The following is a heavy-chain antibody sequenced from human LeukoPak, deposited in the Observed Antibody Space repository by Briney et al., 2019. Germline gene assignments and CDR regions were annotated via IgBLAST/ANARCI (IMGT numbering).Heavy chain of an antibody. J-gene: IGHJ1*01. CDR2: ISWNSGSI. CDR1: GFTFDDYA. D-gene: IGHD3-10*01. Sequence: PGGSLRLSCAASGFTFDDYAMHWVRQAPGKGLEWVSGISWNSGSIGYADSVKGRFTISRDNAKNSLYLQMNSLRAEDMALYYCAKDYGSGSYGYFQHWGQGTLVTVSS. CDR3: AKDYGSGSYGYFQH. V-gene: IGHV3-9*03.